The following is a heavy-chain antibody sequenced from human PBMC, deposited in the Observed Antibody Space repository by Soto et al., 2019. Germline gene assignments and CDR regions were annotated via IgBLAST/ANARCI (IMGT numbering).Heavy chain of an antibody. J-gene: IGHJ4*02. D-gene: IGHD6-13*01. Sequence: QLQLQESGSGLVKPSQTLSLTCAVSGGSISSGGYSWSWIRQPPGKGLEWIGYIYHSGRTYYNPALLSRVTVAVYRSKNPFSLKRSSVTAAQTDVYYCARAAERWGKGTLVTVSS. CDR1: GGSISSGGYS. CDR2: IYHSGRT. V-gene: IGHV4-30-2*01. CDR3: ARAAER.